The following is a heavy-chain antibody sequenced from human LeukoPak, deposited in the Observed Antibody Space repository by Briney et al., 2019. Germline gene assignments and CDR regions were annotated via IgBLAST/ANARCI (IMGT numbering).Heavy chain of an antibody. V-gene: IGHV3-23*01. CDR1: GFIFSAYG. D-gene: IGHD6-19*01. CDR2: ITGSTRST. Sequence: GGSLRLSCAASGFIFSAYGMSWVRQAPGKGLEWVSSITGSTRSTYYAESVKGRFTISRDNSRNTVYLQMNSLTAEDTAVYYCAKEPPRAVAGRTYWGQGTLVTVSS. J-gene: IGHJ4*02. CDR3: AKEPPRAVAGRTY.